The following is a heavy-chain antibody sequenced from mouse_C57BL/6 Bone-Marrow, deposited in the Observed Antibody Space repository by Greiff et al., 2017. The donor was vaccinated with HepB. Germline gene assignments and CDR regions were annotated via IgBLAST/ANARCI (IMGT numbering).Heavy chain of an antibody. D-gene: IGHD2-2*01. V-gene: IGHV1-26*01. CDR2: INPNNGGT. J-gene: IGHJ4*01. Sequence: EVQLQQSGPELVKPGASVKISCKASGYTFTDYYMNWVKQSHGKSLEWIGDINPNNGGTSYNQKFKGKATLTVDKSSSTAYMELRSLTSEDSAVYYCAPGYDYAMDYWGQGTSVTVSS. CDR3: APGYDYAMDY. CDR1: GYTFTDYY.